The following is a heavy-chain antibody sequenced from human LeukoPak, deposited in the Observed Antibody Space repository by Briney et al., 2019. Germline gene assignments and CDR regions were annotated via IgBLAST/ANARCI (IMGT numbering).Heavy chain of an antibody. D-gene: IGHD3-3*01. CDR2: IKQDGSEK. J-gene: IGHJ4*02. CDR1: GFTFSSYW. Sequence: GGSLRLSCAASGFTFSSYWMSWVRQAPGKGLEWVANIKQDGSEKYYVDSVKGRFTISRDNAKNSLYLQMNSLRAEDTSVYYCARTYYDFWSLYSSYFDYWGQGTLVTVSS. CDR3: ARTYYDFWSLYSSYFDY. V-gene: IGHV3-7*01.